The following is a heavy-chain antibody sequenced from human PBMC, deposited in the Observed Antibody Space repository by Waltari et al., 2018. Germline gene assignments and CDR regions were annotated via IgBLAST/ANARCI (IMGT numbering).Heavy chain of an antibody. J-gene: IGHJ3*02. Sequence: MGLVDPEDGETIYAEKFQGRVTITADTSTDTAYMELSSLRSEDTAVYYCATHPAYGGGHAFDIWGQGTMVTVSS. CDR2: VDPEDGET. D-gene: IGHD2-21*01. V-gene: IGHV1-69-2*01. CDR3: ATHPAYGGGHAFDI.